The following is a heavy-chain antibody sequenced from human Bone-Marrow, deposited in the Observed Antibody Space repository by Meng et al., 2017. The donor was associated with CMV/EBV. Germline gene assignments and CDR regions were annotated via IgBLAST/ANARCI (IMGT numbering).Heavy chain of an antibody. CDR2: ISGGGDIT. CDR3: AKQGLAIAAAGTFDY. D-gene: IGHD6-13*01. V-gene: IGHV3-23*01. Sequence: GESLKISCAASGFTFSSYAMSWVRQAPGKGLEWVSYISGGGDITDSADSVKGRFTTSRDNSKNTVYLQMNSLSAEDTAVYYCAKQGLAIAAAGTFDYWGQGTVVTVSS. J-gene: IGHJ4*01. CDR1: GFTFSSYA.